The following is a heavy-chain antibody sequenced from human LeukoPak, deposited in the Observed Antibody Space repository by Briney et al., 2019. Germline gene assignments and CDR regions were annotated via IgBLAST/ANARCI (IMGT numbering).Heavy chain of an antibody. CDR3: ARRAGAYSHPYDY. CDR1: GFTVSSNY. D-gene: IGHD4/OR15-4a*01. V-gene: IGHV3-53*01. Sequence: GGSLRLSCAASGFTVSSNYMSWVRQAPGKGLEWVSFIYSDNTHYSDSVKGRFTISRDNSKNTLYLQMNRLRAEDTAVYYCARRAGAYSHPYDYWGQGTLVTVSS. J-gene: IGHJ4*02. CDR2: IYSDNT.